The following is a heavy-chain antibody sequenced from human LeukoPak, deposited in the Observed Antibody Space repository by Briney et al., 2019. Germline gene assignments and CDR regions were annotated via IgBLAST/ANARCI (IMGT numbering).Heavy chain of an antibody. CDR2: IVVGSGNT. Sequence: GASVTVSCKASGFTFTSSAVQWVRQARGQRLEWIGWIVVGSGNTNYAQKFKERVTITRDMSTSTAYMELSSLRSEDTAVYYCAADSSGWQLPDYWGQGTLVTVSS. CDR3: AADSSGWQLPDY. J-gene: IGHJ4*02. D-gene: IGHD6-19*01. CDR1: GFTFTSSA. V-gene: IGHV1-58*01.